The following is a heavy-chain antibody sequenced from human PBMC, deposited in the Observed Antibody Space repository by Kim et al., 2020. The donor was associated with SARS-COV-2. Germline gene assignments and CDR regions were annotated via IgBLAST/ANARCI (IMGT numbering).Heavy chain of an antibody. J-gene: IGHJ5*02. V-gene: IGHV4-34*01. D-gene: IGHD3-3*01. CDR1: GGSFSGYY. CDR2: INHSGST. Sequence: SETLSLTCAVYGGSFSGYYWSWIRQPPGKGLEWIGEINHSGSTNYNPSLKSRVTISVDTSKNQFSLKLSSVTAADTAVYYCARGDFWSGHRKLNWFDPWGQGTLVTVSS. CDR3: ARGDFWSGHRKLNWFDP.